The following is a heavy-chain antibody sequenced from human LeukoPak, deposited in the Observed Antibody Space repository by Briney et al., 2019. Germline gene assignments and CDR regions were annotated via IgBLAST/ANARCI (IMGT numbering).Heavy chain of an antibody. D-gene: IGHD3-22*01. J-gene: IGHJ4*01. CDR2: INPNSGGT. Sequence: ASVKVSCKASGYTFTGYYMHWVRQAPGQGLEWMGWINPNSGGTNYAQKFQGRVTMTRDTSISTAYMELSRLRSDDTAVDYCASLWENSYDSSGDPYFDYWGQEPWSPSPQ. CDR1: GYTFTGYY. V-gene: IGHV1-2*02. CDR3: ASLWENSYDSSGDPYFDY.